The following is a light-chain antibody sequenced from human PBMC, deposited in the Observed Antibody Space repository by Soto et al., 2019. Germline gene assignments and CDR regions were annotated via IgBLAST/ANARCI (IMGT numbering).Light chain of an antibody. V-gene: IGKV1-5*03. CDR1: QSISGW. CDR3: QRYNSYPFT. Sequence: DIQMTQSPSTLSASEGDIVTITCRASQSISGWLAWYQQKPGKAPKLLIYKASSLESGVPSRFSGSGSGTEFTLTISSLQPDDSATYYCQRYNSYPFTFGPGTKVDIK. CDR2: KAS. J-gene: IGKJ3*01.